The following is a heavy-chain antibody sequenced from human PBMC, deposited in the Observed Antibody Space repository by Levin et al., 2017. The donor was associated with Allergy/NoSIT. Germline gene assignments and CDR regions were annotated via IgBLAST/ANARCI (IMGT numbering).Heavy chain of an antibody. CDR3: AKVRVALVDYYYGMDV. J-gene: IGHJ6*02. CDR2: ISYDGSTK. Sequence: GESLKISCAASGFTFSGYGMHWVRQAPGKGLEWVAVISYDGSTKYYADSVKGRFTISRDNSKNTLYLQMNSLRPDDTAVYYCAKVRVALVDYYYGMDVWGQGTTVTVSS. D-gene: IGHD3-3*01. V-gene: IGHV3-30*18. CDR1: GFTFSGYG.